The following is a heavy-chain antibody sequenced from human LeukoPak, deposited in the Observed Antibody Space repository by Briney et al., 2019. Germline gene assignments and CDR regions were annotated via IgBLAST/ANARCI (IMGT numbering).Heavy chain of an antibody. CDR1: GFTFSSYG. D-gene: IGHD3-10*02. CDR2: ISGSGGST. J-gene: IGHJ6*03. Sequence: GGSLRLSCAASGFTFSSYGMSWVRQAPGKGLEWVSAISGSGGSTYYADSVKGRFTISRDNSKNSLYLQMNSLRAEDTALYYCAKDKSDSYVRAGSHYYMDVWGKGTTVTVSS. CDR3: AKDKSDSYVRAGSHYYMDV. V-gene: IGHV3-23*01.